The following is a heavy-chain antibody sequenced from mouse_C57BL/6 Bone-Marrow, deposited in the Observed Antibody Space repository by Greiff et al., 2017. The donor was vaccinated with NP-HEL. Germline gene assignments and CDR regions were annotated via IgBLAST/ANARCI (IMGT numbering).Heavy chain of an antibody. J-gene: IGHJ3*01. Sequence: QVQLQQPGTELVKPGASVKLSCKASGYTFTSYWMHWVKQRPGQGLEWIGNINPSNGGTNYNEKFKSKATLTVDKSSSTAYMQLSSLTSEDSAVYDCARSRYYGSKAWFAYWGQGTLVTVSA. CDR3: ARSRYYGSKAWFAY. D-gene: IGHD1-1*01. V-gene: IGHV1-53*01. CDR2: INPSNGGT. CDR1: GYTFTSYW.